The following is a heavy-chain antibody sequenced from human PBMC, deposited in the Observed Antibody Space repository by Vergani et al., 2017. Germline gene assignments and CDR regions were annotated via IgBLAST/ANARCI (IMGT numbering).Heavy chain of an antibody. CDR2: ISWNSNSI. J-gene: IGHJ4*02. Sequence: EVQLEESGGGLVLPGRSLGLSCVASGFTSAGYAMHWVRQAPGKGLEWVSGISWNSNSIGYADSVKGRFTISRDNAKNSIYLHMNSLRAEDTGVYFCARGGTGGSFDYWGQGILVTVSS. D-gene: IGHD7-27*01. CDR3: ARGGTGGSFDY. CDR1: GFTSAGYA. V-gene: IGHV3-9*02.